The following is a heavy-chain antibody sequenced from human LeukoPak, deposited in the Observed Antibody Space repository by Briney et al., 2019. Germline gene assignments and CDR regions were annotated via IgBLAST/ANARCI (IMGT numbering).Heavy chain of an antibody. CDR1: GFIFSNYW. CDR2: INEEGSDT. CDR3: AREGPDY. V-gene: IGHV3-74*01. J-gene: IGHJ4*02. Sequence: PGGSLRLSCAASGFIFSNYWMHWVRQAPGKGLEWVSGINEEGSDTKYADSVRGQFTISRDNAKNTLSLQMNSLRADDTAVYYCAREGPDYWGRGTLVTVSS.